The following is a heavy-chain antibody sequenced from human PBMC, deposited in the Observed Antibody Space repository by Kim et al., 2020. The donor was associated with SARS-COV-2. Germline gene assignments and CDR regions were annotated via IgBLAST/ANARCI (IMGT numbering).Heavy chain of an antibody. CDR2: INHSGST. Sequence: SETLSLTCAVYGGSFSGYYWSWIRQPPGKGLEWIGEINHSGSTNYNPSLKSRVTISVDTSKNQFSLKLSSVTAADTAVYYCARGKGYGSGSYVFDPWGQGTLVTVSS. V-gene: IGHV4-34*01. J-gene: IGHJ5*02. D-gene: IGHD3-10*01. CDR1: GGSFSGYY. CDR3: ARGKGYGSGSYVFDP.